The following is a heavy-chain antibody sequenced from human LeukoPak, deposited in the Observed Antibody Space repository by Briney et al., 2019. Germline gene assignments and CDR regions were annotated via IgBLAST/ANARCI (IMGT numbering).Heavy chain of an antibody. D-gene: IGHD4-23*01. J-gene: IGHJ5*02. CDR2: IYTSGST. CDR1: GGSISSGSYY. Sequence: SQTLSLTCTVSGGSISSGSYYWSWIRQPAGKGLEWIGRIYTSGSTNYNPSLKSRVTISVDTSKNQFSLKLSSVTAADTAVYYCAREGHTLTTVGAWGQGTLVTVSS. V-gene: IGHV4-61*02. CDR3: AREGHTLTTVGA.